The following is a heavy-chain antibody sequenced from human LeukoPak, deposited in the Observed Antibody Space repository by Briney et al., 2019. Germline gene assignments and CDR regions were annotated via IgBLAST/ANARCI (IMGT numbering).Heavy chain of an antibody. CDR3: ARVRDGYNSLDY. CDR1: GFTFDDYA. CDR2: ISSSGSTI. Sequence: GRSLRLSCAASGFTFDDYAMHWVRQAPGKGLEWVSYISSSGSTIYYADSVKGRFTISRDNAKNSLYLQMNSLRAEDTAVYYCARVRDGYNSLDYWGQGTLVTVSS. V-gene: IGHV3-11*01. D-gene: IGHD5-24*01. J-gene: IGHJ4*02.